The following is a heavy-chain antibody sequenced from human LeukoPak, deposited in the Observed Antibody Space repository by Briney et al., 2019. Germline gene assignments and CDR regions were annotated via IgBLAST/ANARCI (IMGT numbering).Heavy chain of an antibody. CDR1: GFTFSSYG. CDR2: INPSSGST. Sequence: GGSLRLSCAASGFTFSSYGMHWVRQAPGQGLEWIGIINPSSGSTSYAQKFQGRVTMTRDTPTSTVYMELSSLRSEDTAVYYCASRASCSGGSCYMFDYWGQGTLVTVSS. V-gene: IGHV1-46*01. D-gene: IGHD2-15*01. J-gene: IGHJ4*02. CDR3: ASRASCSGGSCYMFDY.